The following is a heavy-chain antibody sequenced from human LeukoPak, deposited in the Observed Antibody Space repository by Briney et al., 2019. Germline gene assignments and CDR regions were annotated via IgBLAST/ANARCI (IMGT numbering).Heavy chain of an antibody. D-gene: IGHD3-22*01. CDR2: IYSGGST. V-gene: IGHV3-53*01. CDR1: GFTVSSNY. Sequence: GGSLRLSCAASGFTVSSNYMSWVRQAPGQGLEWVSVIYSGGSTYYADSVKGRFTISRDNSKNTLYLQMNSLRAEGTAVYYCARAKGWLLLFDYWGQGTLVTVSS. J-gene: IGHJ4*02. CDR3: ARAKGWLLLFDY.